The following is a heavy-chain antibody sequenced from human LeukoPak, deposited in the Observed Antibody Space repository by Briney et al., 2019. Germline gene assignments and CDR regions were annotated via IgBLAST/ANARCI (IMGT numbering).Heavy chain of an antibody. CDR2: ISAYNGNT. D-gene: IGHD6-13*01. CDR1: GYTFTGYY. V-gene: IGHV1-18*04. J-gene: IGHJ5*02. Sequence: GASVKVSCKASGYTFTGYYMHWVRQAPGQGLEWMGWISAYNGNTNYAQKLQGRVTMTTDTSTSTVYMELSSLRSEDTAVYYCARDGPQGEQQLVPNWFDPWGQGTLVTVSS. CDR3: ARDGPQGEQQLVPNWFDP.